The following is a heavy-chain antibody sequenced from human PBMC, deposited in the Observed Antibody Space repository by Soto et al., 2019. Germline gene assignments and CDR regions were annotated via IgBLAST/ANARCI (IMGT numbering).Heavy chain of an antibody. CDR3: ALEYSSSLFDP. V-gene: IGHV1-18*01. CDR1: GYTFTSYG. Sequence: ASVKVSCKASGYTFTSYGISWMRQAPGQGLEWMGWISAYNGNTNYAQKLQGRVTMTTDTSTSTACMELRSLRSDDTPVYYCALEYSSSLFDPWGQGTLVTVSS. J-gene: IGHJ5*02. CDR2: ISAYNGNT. D-gene: IGHD6-6*01.